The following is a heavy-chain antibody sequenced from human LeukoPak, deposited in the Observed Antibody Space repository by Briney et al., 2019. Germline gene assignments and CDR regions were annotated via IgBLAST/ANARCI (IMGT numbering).Heavy chain of an antibody. CDR3: AREHYDFWLQY. Sequence: ASVKVSCKASGYTLTSYYMHWVRQAPGQGLEWMGIINPSGGSTSYAQKFQGRVTMTRDMSTSTVYMELSSLRSEDTAVYYCAREHYDFWLQYWGQGTLVTVSS. V-gene: IGHV1-46*01. CDR2: INPSGGST. J-gene: IGHJ4*02. D-gene: IGHD3-3*01. CDR1: GYTLTSYY.